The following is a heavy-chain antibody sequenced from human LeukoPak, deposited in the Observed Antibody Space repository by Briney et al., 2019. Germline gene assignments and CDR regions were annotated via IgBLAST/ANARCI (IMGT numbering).Heavy chain of an antibody. J-gene: IGHJ4*02. Sequence: GGSLRLSCAASGFTFSSYEMNWVRQAPGKGLEWVSYISSSGSTIYYADSVKGRFTISRDNAKNSLYLQMTSLRAEDTAVYYCARDRTTVTTRSRYFDYWGQGTLVTVSS. CDR1: GFTFSSYE. D-gene: IGHD4-17*01. V-gene: IGHV3-48*03. CDR2: ISSSGSTI. CDR3: ARDRTTVTTRSRYFDY.